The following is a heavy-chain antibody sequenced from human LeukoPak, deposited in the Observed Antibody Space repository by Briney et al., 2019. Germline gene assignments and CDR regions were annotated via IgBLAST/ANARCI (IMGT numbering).Heavy chain of an antibody. CDR2: IYYSGST. V-gene: IGHV4-59*08. Sequence: SETLSLTCTVSGGSISSYYWSWIRQPPGKGLEWIGYIYYSGSTNYNPSLKSRVTISVDTSKNQFSLKLSSVTAADTAVYYCARRLIRDSRGGGHFDYWGQGTLVTVSS. CDR3: ARRLIRDSRGGGHFDY. CDR1: GGSISSYY. D-gene: IGHD3-22*01. J-gene: IGHJ4*02.